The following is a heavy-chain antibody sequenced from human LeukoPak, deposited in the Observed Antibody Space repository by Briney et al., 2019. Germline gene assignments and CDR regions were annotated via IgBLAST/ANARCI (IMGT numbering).Heavy chain of an antibody. CDR3: AKDLGLESDYYYYMDV. D-gene: IGHD7-27*01. CDR2: ISSRSSTI. J-gene: IGHJ6*03. CDR1: GFTFSNFG. V-gene: IGHV3-48*02. Sequence: GGSLRLSCAASGFTFSNFGVNWVRQAPGKGLEWVSYISSRSSTIYYADSVKGRCTISRDNAKNSLYLQMNSLRDEDTDVYYCAKDLGLESDYYYYMDVWGKGTTVTVSS.